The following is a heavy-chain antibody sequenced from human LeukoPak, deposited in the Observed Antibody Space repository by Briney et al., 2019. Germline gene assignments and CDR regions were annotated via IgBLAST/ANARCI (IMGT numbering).Heavy chain of an antibody. D-gene: IGHD6-6*01. J-gene: IGHJ6*03. CDR2: ISGSGGST. Sequence: GGSLRLSCAASGFTFSSYAMSWVRQAPGKGLEWVSAISGSGGSTYYADSVKGRFTISRDNSKNTPYLQMNSLRAEDTAVYYCAKDLLAARGYYMDVWGKGTTVTVSS. V-gene: IGHV3-23*01. CDR3: AKDLLAARGYYMDV. CDR1: GFTFSSYA.